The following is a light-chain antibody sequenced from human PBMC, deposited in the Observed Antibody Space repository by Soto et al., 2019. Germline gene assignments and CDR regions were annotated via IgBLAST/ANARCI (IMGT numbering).Light chain of an antibody. Sequence: QSVLTQPPSVSGAPWQRVTISCTGCSSNIGAGCEVHWYQHLPGKAPKLLIYGNTNRPSGVPDRFSGSKSGTSASLAITGLQAEDEADYYCQSYDSSLSASYVFGGGTKSPS. CDR1: SSNIGAGCE. CDR2: GNT. V-gene: IGLV1-40*01. CDR3: QSYDSSLSASYV. J-gene: IGLJ1*01.